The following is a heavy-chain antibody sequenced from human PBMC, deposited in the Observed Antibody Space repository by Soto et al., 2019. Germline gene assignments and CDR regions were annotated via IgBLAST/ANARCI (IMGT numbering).Heavy chain of an antibody. V-gene: IGHV3-23*01. Sequence: EVQVLESGGALVQPGGSLRLSCAASGFTFSSYAMSWVRQAPGRGLEWVSGISSNGDTTYYIDSVKGRFTISRDNFKNTMYLQMNRISADDTAIYYCGKDPTGNYVGAFEIWGQGTMVTVSS. J-gene: IGHJ3*02. D-gene: IGHD3-16*01. CDR3: GKDPTGNYVGAFEI. CDR2: ISSNGDTT. CDR1: GFTFSSYA.